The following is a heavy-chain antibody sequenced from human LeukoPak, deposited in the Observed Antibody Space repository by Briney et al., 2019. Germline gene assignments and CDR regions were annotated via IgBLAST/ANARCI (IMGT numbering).Heavy chain of an antibody. Sequence: PSETLSLTCTVSGGSISSGGYYWSWIRQHPGKGLEWIGYIYYSGGTYHNPSLQSRVTISLDTSKNQFSLKLRSVTAADTAVYYCATFGISTIRGVIPFWGQGTLVTVSS. V-gene: IGHV4-31*03. CDR1: GGSISSGGYY. CDR2: IYYSGGT. J-gene: IGHJ4*02. D-gene: IGHD3-10*01. CDR3: ATFGISTIRGVIPF.